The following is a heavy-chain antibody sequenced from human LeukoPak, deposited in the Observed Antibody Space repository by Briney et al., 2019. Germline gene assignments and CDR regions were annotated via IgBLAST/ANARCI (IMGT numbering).Heavy chain of an antibody. V-gene: IGHV4-59*11. CDR3: ARMFSYYDILPGPNWFEP. J-gene: IGHJ5*02. CDR1: GVSISSHY. Sequence: SETLSLTCTVAGVSISSHYWSWVRQPPGKGLECLGYIYYSGSTNYNPSRKSRVTISVDTSKHQYSLKLSSVTAADTAVYYCARMFSYYDILPGPNWFEPWGQGPLVPVPS. D-gene: IGHD3-9*01. CDR2: IYYSGST.